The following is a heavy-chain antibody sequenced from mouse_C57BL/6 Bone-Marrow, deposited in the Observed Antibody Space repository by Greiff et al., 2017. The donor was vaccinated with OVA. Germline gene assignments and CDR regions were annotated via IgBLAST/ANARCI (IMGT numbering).Heavy chain of an antibody. D-gene: IGHD2-3*01. CDR1: GYTFTSYG. Sequence: VKLQESGAELARPGASVKLSCKASGYTFTSYGISWVKQRTGQGLEWIGEIYPRSGNTYYNEKFKGKATLTADKSSSTAYMELRSLTSEDSAVYCWARDDYYLYAMDYWGQGTSVTVSS. CDR3: ARDDYYLYAMDY. CDR2: IYPRSGNT. V-gene: IGHV1-81*01. J-gene: IGHJ4*01.